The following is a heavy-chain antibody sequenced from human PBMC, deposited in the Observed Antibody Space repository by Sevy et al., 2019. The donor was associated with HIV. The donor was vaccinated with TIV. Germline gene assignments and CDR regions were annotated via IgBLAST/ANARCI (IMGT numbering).Heavy chain of an antibody. CDR3: AKNTAAVGVGDFDY. CDR1: GFTFSYSG. V-gene: IGHV3-30*02. CDR2: IQFDGSSQ. Sequence: GGSLRLSCAASGFTFSYSGMHWVRQAPGKGLEWVTFIQFDGSSQYYAESVKGRFTILRDNTKNTLYLQMNSLRRDDTAVYYCAKNTAAVGVGDFDYWGQGALVTVSS. D-gene: IGHD2-8*02. J-gene: IGHJ4*02.